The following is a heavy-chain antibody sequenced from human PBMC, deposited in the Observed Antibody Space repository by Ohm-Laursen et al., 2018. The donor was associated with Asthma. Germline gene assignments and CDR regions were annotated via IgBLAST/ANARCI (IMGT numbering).Heavy chain of an antibody. CDR3: ARDGSRSGHYPRPHDY. D-gene: IGHD3-22*01. V-gene: IGHV3-21*01. J-gene: IGHJ4*02. Sequence: GQTLSLTCAASGYTFSRYSIHWVRQIPGKGLEWVASISTASSFIYYADSVRGRFTTSRDNARNSVYLQMNSLRAEDTAVYYCARDGSRSGHYPRPHDYWGQGTLVTVSS. CDR1: GYTFSRYS. CDR2: ISTASSFI.